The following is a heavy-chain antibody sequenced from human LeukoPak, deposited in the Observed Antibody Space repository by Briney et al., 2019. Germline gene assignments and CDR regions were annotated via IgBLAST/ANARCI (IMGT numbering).Heavy chain of an antibody. CDR2: ISGRSSVI. Sequence: PGGSLRLSCAASGFTFSNYEMNWVRQAPGKGLEWVSYISGRSSVIYYADSVRGRFTISRDNAKNSLYLQMNSLRAEDTAVYYCARDPPGYSSSWHFDSWGQGTLVTVSS. D-gene: IGHD6-13*01. CDR1: GFTFSNYE. J-gene: IGHJ4*02. CDR3: ARDPPGYSSSWHFDS. V-gene: IGHV3-48*03.